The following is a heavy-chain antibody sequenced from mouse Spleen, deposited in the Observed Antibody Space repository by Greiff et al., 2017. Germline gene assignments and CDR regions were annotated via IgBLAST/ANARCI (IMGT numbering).Heavy chain of an antibody. D-gene: IGHD1-1*01. J-gene: IGHJ2*01. CDR1: GYTFTSYW. Sequence: QVQLQQPGAELVKPGASVKLSCKASGYTFTSYWMQWVKQRPGQGLEWIGEIDPSDSYTNYNQKFKGKATLTVDTSSSTAYMQLSSLTSEDSAVYYCARGGIYTTVVADAMDYWGQGTTLTVSS. CDR3: ARGGIYTTVVADAMDY. CDR2: IDPSDSYT. V-gene: IGHV1-50*01.